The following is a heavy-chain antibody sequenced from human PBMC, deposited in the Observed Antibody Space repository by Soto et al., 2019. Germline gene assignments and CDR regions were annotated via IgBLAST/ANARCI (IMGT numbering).Heavy chain of an antibody. D-gene: IGHD3-22*01. J-gene: IGHJ4*02. V-gene: IGHV3-30-3*01. CDR3: ARGSITMIVVVDY. CDR2: ISYDGSNK. Sequence: VAVISYDGSNKYYADSVKGRFTISRDNSKNTLYLQMNSLRAEDTAVYYCARGSITMIVVVDYWGQGTLVTVSS.